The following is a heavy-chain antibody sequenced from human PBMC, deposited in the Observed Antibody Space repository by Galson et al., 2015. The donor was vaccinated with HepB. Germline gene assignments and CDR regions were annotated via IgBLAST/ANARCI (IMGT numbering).Heavy chain of an antibody. Sequence: SVKVSCKASGYTFSSYGISWVRQAPGQGLEWMGWISTDNGNTNKAQRLQGRVTMTTDTSSSTAYMELRRLRSDDTAVYYCARDRHSSGYYRWDYWGQGTLVTVSS. D-gene: IGHD3-22*01. V-gene: IGHV1-18*04. CDR1: GYTFSSYG. CDR3: ARDRHSSGYYRWDY. CDR2: ISTDNGNT. J-gene: IGHJ4*02.